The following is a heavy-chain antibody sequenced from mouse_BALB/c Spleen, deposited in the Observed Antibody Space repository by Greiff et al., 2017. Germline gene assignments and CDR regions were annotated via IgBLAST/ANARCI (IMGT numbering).Heavy chain of an antibody. J-gene: IGHJ4*01. D-gene: IGHD1-1*01. V-gene: IGHV2-6-7*01. CDR1: GFSLTGYG. Sequence: VKLVESGPGLVAPSQSLSITCTVSGFSLTGYGVNWVRQPPGKGLEWLGMIWGDGSTDYNSALKSRLSISKDNSKSQVFLKMNSLQTDDTARYYCARVYGSSSYPGAMDYWGQGTSVTVSS. CDR2: IWGDGST. CDR3: ARVYGSSSYPGAMDY.